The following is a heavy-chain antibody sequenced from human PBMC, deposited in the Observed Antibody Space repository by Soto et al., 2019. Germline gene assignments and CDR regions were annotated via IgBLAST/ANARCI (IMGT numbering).Heavy chain of an antibody. CDR2: ISGSGGST. CDR1: GFTFSSYA. Sequence: EVQLLESGGGLVQPGGSLRLSCAASGFTFSSYAMNWVRQSPGKGLEWVSVISGSGGSTYYEDSVKGRFTIPKDNPKNTRYLQRNSLRAEDTAVYYCAEKASGSYFDSWGQGTLVTVSS. D-gene: IGHD3-10*01. V-gene: IGHV3-23*01. J-gene: IGHJ4*02. CDR3: AEKASGSYFDS.